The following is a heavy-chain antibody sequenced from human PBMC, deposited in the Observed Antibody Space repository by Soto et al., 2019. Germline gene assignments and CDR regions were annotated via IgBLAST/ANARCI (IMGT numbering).Heavy chain of an antibody. Sequence: SGPTLVNPTHTLTLTCTFSGFSLRTHGVGVGWFRQRPGNSLEWLSLIYWNDDQRYSPSMSGRLTITTDTSKNQVVLTMTNMGAVETVTYYGAPEVQPIRNWFDPWGQGTLVTVSS. CDR3: APEVQPIRNWFDP. CDR1: GFSLRTHGVG. J-gene: IGHJ5*02. CDR2: IYWNDDQ. D-gene: IGHD1-1*01. V-gene: IGHV2-5*01.